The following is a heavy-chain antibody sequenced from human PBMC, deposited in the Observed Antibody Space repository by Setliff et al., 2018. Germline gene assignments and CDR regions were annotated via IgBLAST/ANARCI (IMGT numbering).Heavy chain of an antibody. CDR1: GFPFSNCW. Sequence: RLSCAASGFPFSNCWVSWVRQAPGKGLEWVASIHQEGRVRYYVDSVKGRFTISRDNAKHSMSLQMSSLRSEDTAIYYCLGAGTCSYWGQGTLVTVSS. CDR2: IHQEGRVR. CDR3: LGAGTCSY. V-gene: IGHV3-7*03. D-gene: IGHD3-10*02. J-gene: IGHJ4*02.